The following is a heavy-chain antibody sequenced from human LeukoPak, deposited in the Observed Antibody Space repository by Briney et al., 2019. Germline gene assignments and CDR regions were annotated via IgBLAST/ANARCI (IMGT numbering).Heavy chain of an antibody. Sequence: ASVKVSCKASGYTFTGYYMHWVRQAPGQGLEWMGWINPNSGGTNYAQKFQGRVTMTRNTSISTAYMELSSLRSEDTAVYYCAGGPYGSGVGDYWGQGTLVTVSS. CDR2: INPNSGGT. CDR3: AGGPYGSGVGDY. D-gene: IGHD3-10*01. J-gene: IGHJ4*02. CDR1: GYTFTGYY. V-gene: IGHV1-2*02.